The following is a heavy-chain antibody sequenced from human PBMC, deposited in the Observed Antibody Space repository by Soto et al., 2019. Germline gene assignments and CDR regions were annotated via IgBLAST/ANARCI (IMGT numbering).Heavy chain of an antibody. CDR2: INAGNGNT. Sequence: QVQLVQSGAEEKKPGASVKVSCKASGYTFTNYAMHWVRQAPGQRLEWMGWINAGNGNTKYSQKFQGRVTITRDTPASAAYMELTSLSSEDTAVYFCARGFPLWFEPWGQGTLVTVPS. CDR3: ARGFPLWFEP. CDR1: GYTFTNYA. V-gene: IGHV1-3*05. D-gene: IGHD3-16*02. J-gene: IGHJ5*02.